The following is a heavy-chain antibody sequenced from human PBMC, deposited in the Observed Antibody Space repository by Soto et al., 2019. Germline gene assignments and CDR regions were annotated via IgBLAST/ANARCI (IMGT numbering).Heavy chain of an antibody. J-gene: IGHJ3*02. CDR3: ARGKYCSSTSCCALKEDAFDI. D-gene: IGHD2-2*01. CDR1: GYTFTSYG. V-gene: IGHV1-18*01. Sequence: ASVKVSCKASGYTFTSYGISWVRQAPGQGLEWMGWISAYNGNTNYAQKLQGRVTMTTDTSTSTAYVELRSLRSDDTAVYYCARGKYCSSTSCCALKEDAFDIWGQGTMVTGSS. CDR2: ISAYNGNT.